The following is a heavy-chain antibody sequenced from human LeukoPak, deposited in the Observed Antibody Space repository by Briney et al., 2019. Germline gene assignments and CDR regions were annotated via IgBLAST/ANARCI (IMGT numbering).Heavy chain of an antibody. J-gene: IGHJ4*02. Sequence: SETLSLTCAVYGGSFSGYYWSWIRQPPGKGLEWIGEVNHSGSTNYNPSLKSRVTISVDTSKNQFSLKLSSVTAADTAVYYCARGRGRWLQFRAIDYWGQGTLVTVSS. CDR3: ARGRGRWLQFRAIDY. CDR2: VNHSGST. CDR1: GGSFSGYY. V-gene: IGHV4-34*01. D-gene: IGHD5-24*01.